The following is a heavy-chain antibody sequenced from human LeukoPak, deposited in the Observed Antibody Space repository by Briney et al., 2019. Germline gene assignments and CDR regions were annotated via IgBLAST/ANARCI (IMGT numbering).Heavy chain of an antibody. Sequence: PGGSLRLSCAASGFTFSSYAMSWVRQAPGKGLEWVSAISGSGGSTYYADSVKGRFTISRDNSKNTLYLQMNSLRAEDTAVYYCAKGSDGSGSYLYYYYYMDVWGKGTTVTVSS. D-gene: IGHD3-10*01. J-gene: IGHJ6*03. V-gene: IGHV3-23*01. CDR2: ISGSGGST. CDR3: AKGSDGSGSYLYYYYYMDV. CDR1: GFTFSSYA.